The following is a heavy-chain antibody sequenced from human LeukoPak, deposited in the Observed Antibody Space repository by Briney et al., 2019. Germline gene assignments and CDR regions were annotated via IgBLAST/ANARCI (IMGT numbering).Heavy chain of an antibody. CDR1: GYTFTGYY. CDR3: ARGWYYYGSGSLKLLDYMDV. V-gene: IGHV1-2*02. Sequence: ASVKVSCKASGYTFTGYYMHWVRQAPGQGLEWMGWINPNSGGTNYAQKFQGRVTMTRNTSISTAYMELSSLRSEDTAVYYCARGWYYYGSGSLKLLDYMDVWGKGTTVTISS. D-gene: IGHD3-10*01. CDR2: INPNSGGT. J-gene: IGHJ6*03.